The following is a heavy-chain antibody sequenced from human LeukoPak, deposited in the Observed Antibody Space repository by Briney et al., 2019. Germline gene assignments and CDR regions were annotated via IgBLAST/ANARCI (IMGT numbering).Heavy chain of an antibody. V-gene: IGHV4-59*01. D-gene: IGHD2-15*01. CDR3: ARDARWGTYCSGGSCYSVGNWFDP. CDR1: GGSISSYY. CDR2: IYYSGST. J-gene: IGHJ5*02. Sequence: SETLSLTCTVSGGSISSYYRSWIRQPPGKGLEWIGYIYYSGSTNYNPSLKSRVTISVDTSKNQFSLKLSSVTAADTAVYYCARDARWGTYCSGGSCYSVGNWFDPWGQGTLVTVSS.